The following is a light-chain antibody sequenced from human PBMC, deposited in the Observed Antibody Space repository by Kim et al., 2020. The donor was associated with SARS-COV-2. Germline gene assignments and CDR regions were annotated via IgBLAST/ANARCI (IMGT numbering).Light chain of an antibody. V-gene: IGLV2-14*03. CDR2: NVT. CDR3: SSYTASNTYV. Sequence: GQSITISCTGTSSDIGDYSSVSWYQHHPGKAPKLIIYNVTKRPSGVSNRFSASKSGNTASLTISGLQADDEADYYCSSYTASNTYVFGPGTKVTVL. CDR1: SSDIGDYSS. J-gene: IGLJ1*01.